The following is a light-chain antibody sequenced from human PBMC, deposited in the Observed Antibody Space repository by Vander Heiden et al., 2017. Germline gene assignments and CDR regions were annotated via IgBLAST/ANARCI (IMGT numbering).Light chain of an antibody. Sequence: QSALTQPRSVSGSPGQSVTISCSGTSSDVGAYDYVSWYQQHPGKAPELLIYDVTKEPSGVPDRFSGSKSGNTATLTISGLLTEDEADYYCCSYAGSYNWVFGGGTKVTVL. CDR3: CSYAGSYNWV. V-gene: IGLV2-11*01. J-gene: IGLJ3*02. CDR2: DVT. CDR1: SSDVGAYDY.